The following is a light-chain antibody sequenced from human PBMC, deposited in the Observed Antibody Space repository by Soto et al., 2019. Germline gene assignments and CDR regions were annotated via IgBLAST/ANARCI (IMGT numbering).Light chain of an antibody. CDR2: EVS. V-gene: IGLV2-14*01. CDR1: SSDVVGYNY. CDR3: SSYTTSDTLV. Sequence: QSALTQPASVSGSPGQSITISCTGTSSDVVGYNYVSWFQQHPGKAPKLMIYEVSNRPSGVSNRFSGSKSGNTASLTISGLQAEDEADYFCSSYTTSDTLVFGGGTKVTVL. J-gene: IGLJ2*01.